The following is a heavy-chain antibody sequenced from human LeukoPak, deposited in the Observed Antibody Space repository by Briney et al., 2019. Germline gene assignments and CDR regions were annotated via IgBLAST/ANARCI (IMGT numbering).Heavy chain of an antibody. Sequence: GGSLRLSCAASGFTFSSYWMNWARQAPGKGLEWVASINHNGNVNYYVDSVKGRFTISRDNAKNLLYLQMSNLRAEDTAVYYCIVFGDSNHWGQGTLVTVSS. J-gene: IGHJ5*02. CDR1: GFTFSSYW. D-gene: IGHD4-17*01. CDR2: INHNGNVN. CDR3: IVFGDSNH. V-gene: IGHV3-7*03.